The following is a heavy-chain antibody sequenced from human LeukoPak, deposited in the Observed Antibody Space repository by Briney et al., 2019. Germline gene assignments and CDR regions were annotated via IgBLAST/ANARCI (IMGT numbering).Heavy chain of an antibody. CDR3: ARRRYYDSTGYFD. Sequence: SETLSLTCTVSGGSISSSSYYWGWIRQPPGKGLEWIGEIYYSGRTYQNPSLRSRVSMSVDTSKNHFSLELHSVTATDAAVYYCARRRYYDSTGYFDWGRGSLVTVPS. V-gene: IGHV4-39*01. D-gene: IGHD3-22*01. CDR2: IYYSGRT. CDR1: GGSISSSSYY. J-gene: IGHJ1*01.